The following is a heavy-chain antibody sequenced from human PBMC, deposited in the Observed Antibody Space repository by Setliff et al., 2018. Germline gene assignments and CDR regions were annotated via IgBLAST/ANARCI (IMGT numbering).Heavy chain of an antibody. CDR1: GGTFSSYD. Sequence: SVKVSCKASGGTFSSYDISWVRQAPGQGLEWMGRIIPIFGTANYAQKFQGRVTITADKSISTAYMELSSLRSEDTAVYYCARDPPHDFWSGYYGRGGYYYYMDVWGKGTTVTVSS. V-gene: IGHV1-69*06. CDR2: IIPIFGTA. J-gene: IGHJ6*03. D-gene: IGHD3-3*01. CDR3: ARDPPHDFWSGYYGRGGYYYYMDV.